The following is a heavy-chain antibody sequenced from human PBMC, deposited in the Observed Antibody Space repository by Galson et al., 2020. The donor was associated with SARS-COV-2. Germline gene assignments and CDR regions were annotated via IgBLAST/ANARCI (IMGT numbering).Heavy chain of an antibody. Sequence: SETLSLTCTVSGSSISSGVYFWNWIRQPAGKGLEWIGRIYSGVSTDYNPSLESRVTISIDTSKNQFSLKLSSVTAADAAVYYCAREGQTTMKWWFDRWGQGTLVTVSS. V-gene: IGHV4-61*02. J-gene: IGHJ5*02. CDR2: IYSGVST. D-gene: IGHD3-22*01. CDR3: AREGQTTMKWWFDR. CDR1: GSSISSGVYF.